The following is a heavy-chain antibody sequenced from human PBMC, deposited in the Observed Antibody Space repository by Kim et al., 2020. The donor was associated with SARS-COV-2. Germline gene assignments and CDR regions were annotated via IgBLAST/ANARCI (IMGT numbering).Heavy chain of an antibody. CDR2: ISYDGSNK. V-gene: IGHV3-30*04. CDR1: GFTFSSYA. Sequence: GGSLRLSCAASGFTFSSYAMHWVRQAPGKGLEWVAVISYDGSNKYYADSVKGRFTISRDNSKNTLYLQMNSLRAEDTAVYYCARSGIVGATGAFDIWGQG. CDR3: ARSGIVGATGAFDI. J-gene: IGHJ3*02. D-gene: IGHD1-26*01.